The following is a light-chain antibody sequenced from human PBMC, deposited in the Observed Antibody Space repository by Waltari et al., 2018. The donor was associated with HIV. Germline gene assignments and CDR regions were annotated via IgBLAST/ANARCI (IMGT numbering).Light chain of an antibody. J-gene: IGLJ3*02. V-gene: IGLV1-44*01. CDR3: ATWDDSLNGWV. Sequence: QSVLTQPPSASGTPGQRVTISCSGRRSNIAPNTVHCYQQLPGTAPKLLIYTNNQRPSGVPARFSGSKSGTSASLAISGLQSDDDADYYCATWDDSLNGWVFGGGTRLTVL. CDR1: RSNIAPNT. CDR2: TNN.